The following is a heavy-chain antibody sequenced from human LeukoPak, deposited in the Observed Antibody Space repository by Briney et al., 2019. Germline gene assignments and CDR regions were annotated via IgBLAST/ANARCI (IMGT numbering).Heavy chain of an antibody. CDR2: FDPEDGET. J-gene: IGHJ6*02. V-gene: IGHV1-24*01. CDR1: GYTLTELS. CDR3: ATDEGDV. Sequence: GASVKVSCKVSGYTLTELSMHWVRQTPGKGLEWMGGFDPEDGETIYAQKFQGRVTMNEDTSTDTAYMELSSLRSEDTAVYYCATDEGDVWGQGTTVTVSS.